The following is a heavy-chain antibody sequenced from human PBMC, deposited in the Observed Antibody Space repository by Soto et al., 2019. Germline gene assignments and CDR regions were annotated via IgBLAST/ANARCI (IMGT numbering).Heavy chain of an antibody. CDR1: GYTFTSYA. D-gene: IGHD2-2*01. CDR3: ARTLGYCSSTSCLPDY. J-gene: IGHJ4*02. CDR2: INAGNGNT. V-gene: IGHV1-3*01. Sequence: QVQLVQSGAEVKKPGASVKVSCKASGYTFTSYAMHWVRQAPGQRLEWMGWINAGNGNTKYSQKFQRRVTITRDTSASTAYMELSSLRSEETAVYYCARTLGYCSSTSCLPDYWGQGTLVCVSS.